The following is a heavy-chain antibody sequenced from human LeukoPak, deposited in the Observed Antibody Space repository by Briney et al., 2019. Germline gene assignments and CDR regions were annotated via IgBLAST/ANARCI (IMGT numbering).Heavy chain of an antibody. D-gene: IGHD6-13*01. CDR3: ARVDVVADYGMDV. CDR1: GGSFSGYY. Sequence: SETLSLTCAVYGGSFSGYYWSWIRQPPGKGLEWIGEINHSGSTNYNPSLKSRVTISLDTSKNQFSLKLSSVTAADTAVYYCARVDVVADYGMDVWGQGTMVTVSS. J-gene: IGHJ6*02. V-gene: IGHV4-34*01. CDR2: INHSGST.